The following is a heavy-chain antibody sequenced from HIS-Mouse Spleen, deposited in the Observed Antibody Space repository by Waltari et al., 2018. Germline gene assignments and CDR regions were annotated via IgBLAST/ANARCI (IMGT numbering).Heavy chain of an antibody. J-gene: IGHJ3*02. V-gene: IGHV4-4*07. CDR2: IYTSGST. CDR1: GGSISSYY. CDR3: ARDFHDFWSGYYGGDKKHDAFDI. D-gene: IGHD3-3*01. Sequence: QVQLQESGPGLVKPSETLSLTCTVSGGSISSYYWSWIRQPAGKGLEWIGRIYTSGSTNYNPSLKSRVTMSVGTSKNQVSLKLSSVTAADTAVYYCARDFHDFWSGYYGGDKKHDAFDIWGQGTMVTVSS.